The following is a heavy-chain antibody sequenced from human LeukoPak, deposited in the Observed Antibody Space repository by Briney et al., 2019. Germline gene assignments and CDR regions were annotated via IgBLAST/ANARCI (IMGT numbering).Heavy chain of an antibody. CDR1: GYTFTSYA. J-gene: IGHJ4*02. V-gene: IGHV1-2*02. Sequence: GASVKVSCKASGYTFTSYAMNWVRQAPGQGLEWMGWINPNSGGTNYAQKFQGRVTMTRDTSISTAYMELSRLRSDDTAVYYCAVYDSSGYSLDYWGQGTLVTVSS. CDR3: AVYDSSGYSLDY. CDR2: INPNSGGT. D-gene: IGHD3-22*01.